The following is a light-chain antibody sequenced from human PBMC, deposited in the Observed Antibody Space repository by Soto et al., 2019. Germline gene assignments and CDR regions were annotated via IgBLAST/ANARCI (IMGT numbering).Light chain of an antibody. J-gene: IGKJ3*01. V-gene: IGKV3-11*01. Sequence: LTQSPAILSLSPGERATLSCTASQSVDTNIAWYQQRPGQPPRLLIHDTSHRASGVPARFRGSGSGTDFTLTITRLEPEDFAVYYCQQRRNWVSFGPGTRL. CDR3: QQRRNWVS. CDR1: QSVDTN. CDR2: DTS.